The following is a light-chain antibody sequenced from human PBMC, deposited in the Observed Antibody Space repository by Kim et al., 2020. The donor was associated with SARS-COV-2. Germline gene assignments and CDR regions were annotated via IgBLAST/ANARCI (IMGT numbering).Light chain of an antibody. CDR1: RSVNDW. CDR3: QQYKDSPYS. J-gene: IGKJ2*03. CDR2: EAS. V-gene: IGKV1-5*01. Sequence: DIQVTQSPSTLSASVGDRVVITCRTSRSVNDWLAWYQQKPGKGPNLLIFEASTLESGVPSSFRGGGSGTEFTLTITSLLPEDFATYYCQQYKDSPYSFGQGTKLEI.